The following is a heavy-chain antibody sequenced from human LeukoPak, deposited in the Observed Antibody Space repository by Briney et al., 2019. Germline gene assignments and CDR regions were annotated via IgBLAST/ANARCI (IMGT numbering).Heavy chain of an antibody. CDR1: GFTFSIYS. CDR3: AGDNRGYDY. J-gene: IGHJ4*02. CDR2: ITSSSSAI. Sequence: GGSLRLSCAASGFTFSIYSMNWVRQVPGKGLEWISYITSSSSAIYYTDSVKGRFTVSRDNAKNSLYLQMNSLRAEDTAVYYCAGDNRGYDYWGQGTLVTVSS. V-gene: IGHV3-48*04. D-gene: IGHD5-12*01.